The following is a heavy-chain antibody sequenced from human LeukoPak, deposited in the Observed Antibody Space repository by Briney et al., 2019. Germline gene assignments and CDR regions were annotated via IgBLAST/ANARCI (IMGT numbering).Heavy chain of an antibody. Sequence: SETLSLTCTVSGGSISSFYWSWIRQPPGKGLEWIGYAYYSGSTTYNPSLKSRVTISVDTSNNKFSLRVTSLTAADTAVYYCVRHLSAGRPAFDIWGQGTMVTVSS. CDR2: AYYSGST. V-gene: IGHV4-59*08. CDR3: VRHLSAGRPAFDI. D-gene: IGHD2-15*01. J-gene: IGHJ3*02. CDR1: GGSISSFY.